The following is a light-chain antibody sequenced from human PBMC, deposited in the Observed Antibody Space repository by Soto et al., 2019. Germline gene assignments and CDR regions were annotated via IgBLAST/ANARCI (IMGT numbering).Light chain of an antibody. J-gene: IGKJ3*01. Sequence: DIQMTQSPSTLSASVGDRVTITCRASQSINNWLAWYQQKPGKAPKLLIYEASSLESGVPSRFSGSGSGTEFTLTISSLQPDDFATYYCQQYNSYWFTFGPGTKLDIK. CDR3: QQYNSYWFT. CDR1: QSINNW. V-gene: IGKV1-5*03. CDR2: EAS.